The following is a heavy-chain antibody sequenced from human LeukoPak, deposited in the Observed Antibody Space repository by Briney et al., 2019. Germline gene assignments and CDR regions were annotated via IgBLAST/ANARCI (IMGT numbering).Heavy chain of an antibody. CDR2: VFSSGIT. Sequence: SETLSLTCTVSGGSISGAYWSWIRQPAGKGLEWIGRVFSSGITHYNPSLKSRVTMSVDTSKNQFFLRLSSVTAADTAVYYCARHSTFFGVVIIKGRVRGPFDYWGQGTLVTVSS. CDR3: ARHSTFFGVVIIKGRVRGPFDY. V-gene: IGHV4-4*07. D-gene: IGHD3-3*01. CDR1: GGSISGAY. J-gene: IGHJ4*02.